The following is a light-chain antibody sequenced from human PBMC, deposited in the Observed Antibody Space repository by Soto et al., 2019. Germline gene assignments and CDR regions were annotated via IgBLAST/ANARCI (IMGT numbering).Light chain of an antibody. V-gene: IGKV3D-20*02. Sequence: EIVLTQSPCTLSLSPGERATLSCSASQSVSSSYLAWYQQKPGQAPRLLIYGASSRATGIPDRFSGSGSGTDFTLTISSLEPEDFAVYYCQQRSNWPITFGQGTRLEIK. CDR1: QSVSSSY. CDR2: GAS. CDR3: QQRSNWPIT. J-gene: IGKJ5*01.